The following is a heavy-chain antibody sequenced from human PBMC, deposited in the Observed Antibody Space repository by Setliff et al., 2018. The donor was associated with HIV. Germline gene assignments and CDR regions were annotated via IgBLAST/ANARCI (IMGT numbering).Heavy chain of an antibody. CDR2: IYYSGST. Sequence: SETLSLTCSVSGASINSGSYYWTWIRQHPGKGLEWIGYIYYSGSTYYNPSLKSRLAMSLDTCSNQCSRKLRSVTAADTAVYYCARQGYYYRGDFYHNEGSDYWGQGTLVTVSS. CDR3: ARQGYYYRGDFYHNEGSDY. D-gene: IGHD3-22*01. J-gene: IGHJ4*02. V-gene: IGHV4-31*03. CDR1: GASINSGSYY.